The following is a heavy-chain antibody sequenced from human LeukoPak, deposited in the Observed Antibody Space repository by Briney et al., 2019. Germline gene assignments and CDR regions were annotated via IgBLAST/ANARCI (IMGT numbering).Heavy chain of an antibody. CDR2: ISNDGRSK. CDR3: AGENSYGAPLDY. J-gene: IGHJ4*02. Sequence: GGSLRLSCAASGFPFTNYAMHWVRQAPGKGLEWVAVISNDGRSKYHADSVKGRFTISRDDSKKTVYLQMNSLRGEDSAVYFCAGENSYGAPLDYWGQGSLVTVSS. CDR1: GFPFTNYA. D-gene: IGHD5-18*01. V-gene: IGHV3-30*03.